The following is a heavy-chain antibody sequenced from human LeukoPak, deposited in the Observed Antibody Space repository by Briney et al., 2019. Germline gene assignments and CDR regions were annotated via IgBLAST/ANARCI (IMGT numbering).Heavy chain of an antibody. J-gene: IGHJ6*03. V-gene: IGHV1-2*02. CDR3: ARGYCTSTSCSYYMDV. CDR2: INPYSGVT. D-gene: IGHD2-2*01. Sequence: GASVKVSCKASGYTFTNYYMHWVRQAPGQGLELMGWINPYSGVTNYAQKFQGRVTMTSDTSIITAYMELSRLRSDDTAVYYCARGYCTSTSCSYYMDVWGKGTTVTVSS. CDR1: GYTFTNYY.